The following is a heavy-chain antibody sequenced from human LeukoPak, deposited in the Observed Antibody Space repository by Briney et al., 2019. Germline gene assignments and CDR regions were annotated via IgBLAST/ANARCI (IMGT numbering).Heavy chain of an antibody. V-gene: IGHV3-64D*06. CDR1: GFTFGSYA. J-gene: IGHJ4*02. CDR2: ISSNGGST. D-gene: IGHD2-21*02. Sequence: GGSLRLSCSASGFTFGSYAMHWVRQAPGKGLEYVSAISSNGGSTYYADSVKGRFTISRDNSKNTLYLQMSSLRPEDTAVYYCVKGIVVVTARAFDYWGQGTLVTVSS. CDR3: VKGIVVVTARAFDY.